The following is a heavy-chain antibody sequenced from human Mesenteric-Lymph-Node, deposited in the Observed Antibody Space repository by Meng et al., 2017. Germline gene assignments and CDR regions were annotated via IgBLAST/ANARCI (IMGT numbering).Heavy chain of an antibody. CDR3: ARAPGIAVAGTLSYFDY. D-gene: IGHD6-19*01. Sequence: SETLSLTCTVSGGSISSSTYYWGWIRQPPGKGLEWIASIFYSGSTYYNPSLKSRGTISLDTSKNQFSLKLSSVTAADTAVYYCARAPGIAVAGTLSYFDYWGQGTLVTVSS. CDR1: GGSISSSTYY. CDR2: IFYSGST. J-gene: IGHJ4*02. V-gene: IGHV4-39*07.